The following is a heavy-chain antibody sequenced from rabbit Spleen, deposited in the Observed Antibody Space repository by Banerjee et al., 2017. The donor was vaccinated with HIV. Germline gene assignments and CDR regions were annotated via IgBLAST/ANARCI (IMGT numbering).Heavy chain of an antibody. CDR2: IATGSGST. CDR1: GFDFRRYYL. Sequence: QEQVKETGGGLVQPGGSLTLSCKASGFDFRRYYLTWVRQAPGKGLEWIACIATGSGSTYYASWVIGRFTISRSTSLNTVDLSVTSLTDADTATYFCGRGWNGDGYPTTYFHLWGQGTLVTVS. J-gene: IGHJ4*01. D-gene: IGHD6-1*01. V-gene: IGHV1S43*01. CDR3: GRGWNGDGYPTTYFHL.